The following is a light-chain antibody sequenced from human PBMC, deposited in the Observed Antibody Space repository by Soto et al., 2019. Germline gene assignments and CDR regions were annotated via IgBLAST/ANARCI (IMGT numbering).Light chain of an antibody. CDR1: SSSIGAGYD. CDR2: GNS. CDR3: QSYDSSLSGVL. V-gene: IGLV1-40*01. Sequence: QSVLTQPPSVSGAPGQRVTISCTGSSSSIGAGYDVHWYQQLPGTAPKLLIYGNSNRPSGVPDRFSGSKSGTSASLAITGLQAEDEADYYCQSYDSSLSGVLFGGGTKVTVL. J-gene: IGLJ2*01.